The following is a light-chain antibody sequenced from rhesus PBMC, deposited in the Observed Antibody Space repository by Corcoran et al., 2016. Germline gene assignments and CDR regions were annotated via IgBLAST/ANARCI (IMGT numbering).Light chain of an antibody. CDR3: MQGTQLPYS. CDR1: QSLLHSDGYTY. V-gene: IGKV2-61*03. CDR2: LGS. J-gene: IGKJ2*01. Sequence: DIVMTQTPLSLPVTPGEPASISCRSSQSLLHSDGYTYLDWYLQKPGKSPPLFIYLGSNRASGVPDRFGGSGSGTVFTLKSSRVEAEGVGVYYCMQGTQLPYSFGQGTKVEIK.